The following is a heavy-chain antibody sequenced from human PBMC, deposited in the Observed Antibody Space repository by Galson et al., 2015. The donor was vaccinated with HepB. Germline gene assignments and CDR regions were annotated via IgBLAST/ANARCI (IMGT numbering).Heavy chain of an antibody. CDR2: AYYRSKWYN. D-gene: IGHD1-7*01. V-gene: IGHV6-1*01. CDR3: ARGKGGTTALDY. Sequence: CAISGDSVSSNSATWNWIRQSPSRGIEWLGRAYYRSKWYNEYALSVRSRISINLDTSKNQISLQLNSVTPEDTALYYCARGKGGTTALDYWGRGTLVTVSS. J-gene: IGHJ4*02. CDR1: GDSVSSNSAT.